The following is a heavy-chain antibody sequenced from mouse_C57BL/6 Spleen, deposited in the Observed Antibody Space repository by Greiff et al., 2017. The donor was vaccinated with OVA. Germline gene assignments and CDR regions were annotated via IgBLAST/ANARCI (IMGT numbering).Heavy chain of an antibody. Sequence: EVKVEESGEGLVKPGGSLKLSCAASGFTFSSYAMSWVRQTPEKRLEWVAYISSGGDYIYYADTVKGRFTISRDNARNTLYLQRSSLKSEDTAMYYCTKRGYDYDYFDYWGQGTTLTVSS. V-gene: IGHV5-9-1*02. CDR2: ISSGGDYI. D-gene: IGHD2-4*01. J-gene: IGHJ2*01. CDR3: TKRGYDYDYFDY. CDR1: GFTFSSYA.